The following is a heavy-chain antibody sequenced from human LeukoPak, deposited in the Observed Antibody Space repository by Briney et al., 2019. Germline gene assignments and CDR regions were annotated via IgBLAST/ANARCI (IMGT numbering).Heavy chain of an antibody. V-gene: IGHV1-2*02. J-gene: IGHJ4*02. CDR2: IDSSSGAT. D-gene: IGHD1-7*01. CDR1: EYTFTAYY. Sequence: ASVKVSCKTSEYTFTAYYIHWVRQAPGLGLEWMGWIDSSSGATYYAQKFQGRVTMTRDTSTDTAYMDLSRLRSDGTAIYYCARVRYNWNYVYFEYWGQGTLLTVSS. CDR3: ARVRYNWNYVYFEY.